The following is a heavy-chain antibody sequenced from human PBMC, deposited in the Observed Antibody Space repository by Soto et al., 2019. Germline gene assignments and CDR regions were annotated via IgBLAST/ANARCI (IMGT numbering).Heavy chain of an antibody. Sequence: GESLKISCRGSGYTFTSYWIAWVRQLPGKGLEWLGIIYPDDSDTRYSPSFQGRVTISADKSINTAYLQWRSLMASDTAMYYCARQGSTAGMYFYGMAVWGQGTSVTVSS. CDR2: IYPDDSDT. CDR3: ARQGSTAGMYFYGMAV. J-gene: IGHJ6*02. V-gene: IGHV5-51*01. D-gene: IGHD2-2*01. CDR1: GYTFTSYW.